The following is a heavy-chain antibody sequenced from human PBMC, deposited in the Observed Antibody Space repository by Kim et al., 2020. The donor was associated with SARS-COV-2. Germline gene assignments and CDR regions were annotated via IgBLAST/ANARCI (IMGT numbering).Heavy chain of an antibody. V-gene: IGHV3-33*05. D-gene: IGHD2-21*02. CDR2: ISYDGSNK. CDR1: GFTFSSYG. Sequence: GGSLRLSCAASGFTFSSYGMHWVRQAPGKGLEWVAGISYDGSNKYYADSVKGRFTISRDNSKNTLYLQMNSLRAEDTAVYYCARDRGGDCRCLHWGQGTLVTVSS. J-gene: IGHJ4*02. CDR3: ARDRGGDCRCLH.